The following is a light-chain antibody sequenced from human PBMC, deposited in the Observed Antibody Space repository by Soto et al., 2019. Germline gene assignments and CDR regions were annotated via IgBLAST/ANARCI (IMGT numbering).Light chain of an antibody. CDR3: QQYGGSPIT. Sequence: EVVMTQSPATLSVSPGARATVSCRARHSVGSKLAWYQQKPGQAPRLLISGASSRATGIPDRFSGSGSGTDFTLTISRLEPEDFAMYFCQQYGGSPITFGQGIRLEI. V-gene: IGKV3-20*01. CDR2: GAS. J-gene: IGKJ5*01. CDR1: HSVGSK.